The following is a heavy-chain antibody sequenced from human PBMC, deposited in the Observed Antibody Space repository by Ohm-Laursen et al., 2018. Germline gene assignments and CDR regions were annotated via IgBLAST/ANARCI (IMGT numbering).Heavy chain of an antibody. V-gene: IGHV3-30*18. CDR3: AKVPYGDLDTYYFDY. CDR2: ISYDGSNK. CDR1: GFTFSSYG. D-gene: IGHD4-17*01. J-gene: IGHJ4*02. Sequence: SLRLSCAASGFTFSSYGMHWVRQAPGKGLEWVAVISYDGSNKYYADSVKGRFTISRDNSKNTLYLQMNSLRAEDTAVYYCAKVPYGDLDTYYFDYWGQGTLVTVSA.